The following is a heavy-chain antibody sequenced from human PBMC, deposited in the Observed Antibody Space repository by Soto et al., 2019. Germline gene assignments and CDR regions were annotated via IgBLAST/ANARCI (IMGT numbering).Heavy chain of an antibody. CDR2: IYYSGST. V-gene: IGHV4-39*01. D-gene: IGHD6-13*01. Sequence: QLQLQESGPGLVKPSETLSLTCTVSGGSISSSSYYWGWIRQPPGKGLEWIGSIYYSGSTYYNPSLTSRVTISVDTSKNQFSLKLSSVTDADTAVYYCARRSSSSHDAFDIWGQGTMVTVSS. CDR1: GGSISSSSYY. CDR3: ARRSSSSHDAFDI. J-gene: IGHJ3*02.